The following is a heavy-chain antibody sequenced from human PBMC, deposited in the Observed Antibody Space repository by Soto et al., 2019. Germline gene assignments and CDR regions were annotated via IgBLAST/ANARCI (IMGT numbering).Heavy chain of an antibody. D-gene: IGHD2-2*02. V-gene: IGHV1-3*01. J-gene: IGHJ6*02. Sequence: QVQLVQSGAEVKKPGASVKVSCKASGYTFTSYAMHWVRQAPGQRLEWMGWINAGNGNTKYSQKFQGRVTITRDTSASTAYMELSSLRSEDTAVYYSATGVVVPAAIGYYYYGMDVWGQGTTVTVSS. CDR2: INAGNGNT. CDR1: GYTFTSYA. CDR3: ATGVVVPAAIGYYYYGMDV.